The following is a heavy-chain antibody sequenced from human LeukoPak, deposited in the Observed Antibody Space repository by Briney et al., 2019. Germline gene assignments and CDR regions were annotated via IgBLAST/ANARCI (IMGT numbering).Heavy chain of an antibody. V-gene: IGHV1-2*02. J-gene: IGHJ3*02. CDR3: AKLDYGAVHDAFDI. Sequence: ASVKVSCKASGYTFTGYYMHWVRQAPGQGLEWMGWINPNSGGTNYAQKFQGRVTMTRDTSISTAYMELSRLRSDDTAVYYCAKLDYGAVHDAFDIWGQETMVTVSS. CDR1: GYTFTGYY. D-gene: IGHD4-17*01. CDR2: INPNSGGT.